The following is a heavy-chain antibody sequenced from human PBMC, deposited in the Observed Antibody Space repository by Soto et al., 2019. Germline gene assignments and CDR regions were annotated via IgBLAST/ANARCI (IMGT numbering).Heavy chain of an antibody. Sequence: SETLSLTCTVSGGSIGSYYWSWIRQPPGKGLEWIGYIYYSGSTNYNPSLKSRVTISVDTSKNQFSLKLSSVTAADTAVYYCAREITIFGVVTPLGFDPWGQGTLVTVSS. V-gene: IGHV4-59*01. CDR1: GGSIGSYY. D-gene: IGHD3-3*01. CDR2: IYYSGST. CDR3: AREITIFGVVTPLGFDP. J-gene: IGHJ5*02.